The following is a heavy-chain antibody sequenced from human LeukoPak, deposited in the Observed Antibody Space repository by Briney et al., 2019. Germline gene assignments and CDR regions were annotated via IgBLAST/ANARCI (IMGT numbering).Heavy chain of an antibody. CDR2: ISGYNGYT. V-gene: IGHV1-18*01. CDR3: ARDGLAYCGSDCYLAY. D-gene: IGHD2-21*02. CDR1: GYTFTSYG. J-gene: IGHJ4*02. Sequence: ASVKVSCRASGYTFTSYGISWVRQAPGQGLEWMGWISGYNGYTNYAQRLQGRVTMTTDTSTSTAYMKLRSLTSDDTAVCYCARDGLAYCGSDCYLAYWGQGTLVTVSS.